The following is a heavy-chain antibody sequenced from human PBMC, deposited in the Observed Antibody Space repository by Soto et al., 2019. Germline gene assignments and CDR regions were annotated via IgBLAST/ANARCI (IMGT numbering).Heavy chain of an antibody. V-gene: IGHV3-30-3*01. CDR3: ARDPSRSAARAPSGFDP. D-gene: IGHD6-6*01. J-gene: IGHJ5*02. CDR1: GFAISSYA. CDR2: ISYDGSNK. Sequence: PGGSLSLSWATTGFAISSYAIHWVRPAPDKGLERGAVISYDGSNKYYADSVKGRFTISRDNSKNTLYLQMNSLRAEDTAVYYCARDPSRSAARAPSGFDPWCQGTMVTVSS.